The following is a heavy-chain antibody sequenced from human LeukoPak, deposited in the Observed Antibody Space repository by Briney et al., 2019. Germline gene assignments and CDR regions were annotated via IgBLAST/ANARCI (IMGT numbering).Heavy chain of an antibody. Sequence: SVTVSCKASEGSFRNKVVSWVRQAPGQGLEWMGRIIPILGTTDYAQKFQGRVTITADKATNTAYMEVRDLRSDDTGVYYCARSGGSSWYTSLYYWGQGTLVTVSS. D-gene: IGHD6-13*01. V-gene: IGHV1-69*04. CDR3: ARSGGSSWYTSLYY. CDR2: IIPILGTT. J-gene: IGHJ4*02. CDR1: EGSFRNKV.